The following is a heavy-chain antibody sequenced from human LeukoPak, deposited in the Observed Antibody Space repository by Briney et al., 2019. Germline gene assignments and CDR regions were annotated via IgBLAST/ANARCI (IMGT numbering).Heavy chain of an antibody. CDR3: ARGKSGYDAFDI. D-gene: IGHD5-12*01. J-gene: IGHJ3*02. V-gene: IGHV4-34*01. Sequence: SETLSLTCAVYGGFFSGYWSWIRQPPGKGLQWIGEINHSGSTNYNPSLKSRVTISVDTSKNQFSLNLSSVTAADTAVYYCARGKSGYDAFDIWGQGTMVSVSS. CDR2: INHSGST. CDR1: GGFFSGY.